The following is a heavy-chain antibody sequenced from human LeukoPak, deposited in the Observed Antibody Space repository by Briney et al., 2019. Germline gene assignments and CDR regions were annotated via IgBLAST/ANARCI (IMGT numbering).Heavy chain of an antibody. CDR2: INYSGST. CDR1: GGSISSYY. V-gene: IGHV4-59*01. Sequence: SETLSLTCTVSGGSISSYYWSWIRQPPGKGREWIGYINYSGSTNYNPSLKSRVTISIDTSKNQFSLKLSSVTAADTAVYYCAGIRLCGGDCYNSFDIWGQGTKVTVSS. CDR3: AGIRLCGGDCYNSFDI. J-gene: IGHJ3*02. D-gene: IGHD2-21*02.